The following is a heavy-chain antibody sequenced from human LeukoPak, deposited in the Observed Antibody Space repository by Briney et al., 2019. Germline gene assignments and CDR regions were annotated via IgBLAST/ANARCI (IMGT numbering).Heavy chain of an antibody. CDR2: IDDDGSTT. D-gene: IGHD3-22*01. Sequence: PRGSLRLSCAASGFTFSNYWMHWVRQAQGKGLVWVSRIDDDGSTTVYADSVKGRFTISRDNAKNTLYLQLNSLRAEDTAVYYCARDDSSARANYWGQGTLVTVSS. CDR1: GFTFSNYW. J-gene: IGHJ4*02. V-gene: IGHV3-74*01. CDR3: ARDDSSARANY.